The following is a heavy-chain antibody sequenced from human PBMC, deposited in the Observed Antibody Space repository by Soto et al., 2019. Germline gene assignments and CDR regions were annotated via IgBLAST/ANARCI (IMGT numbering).Heavy chain of an antibody. Sequence: GGSLRLSCAASGFTFSSYGMHWVRQAPGKGLEWVAVISYDGSNKYYADSVKGRFTISRDNSKNTLYLQMNSLRAEDTAVYYCAKDFYDSVVVPAYFDYWGQGTLVTVSS. V-gene: IGHV3-30*18. CDR2: ISYDGSNK. D-gene: IGHD2-2*01. CDR1: GFTFSSYG. J-gene: IGHJ4*02. CDR3: AKDFYDSVVVPAYFDY.